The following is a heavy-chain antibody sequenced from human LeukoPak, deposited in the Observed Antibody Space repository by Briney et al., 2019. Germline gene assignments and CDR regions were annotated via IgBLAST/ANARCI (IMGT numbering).Heavy chain of an antibody. V-gene: IGHV1-69*04. Sequence: SVRVSCKASGGNFGNYVIHWVRQAPGQGLEWMGRITPFFGVANYAQTFQDRVTFTADKITNTAYMQISSLKSEDTAVYFCARDTNEEYSSSSDGLAVWGQGTTVTVSS. D-gene: IGHD6-6*01. J-gene: IGHJ6*02. CDR1: GGNFGNYV. CDR3: ARDTNEEYSSSSDGLAV. CDR2: ITPFFGVA.